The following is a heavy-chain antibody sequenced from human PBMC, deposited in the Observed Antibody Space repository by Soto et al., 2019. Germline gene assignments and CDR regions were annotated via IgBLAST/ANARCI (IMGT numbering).Heavy chain of an antibody. CDR3: ARLVRVRNPHASWYEGWFDP. CDR1: GGTFSSYA. Sequence: QVQLVQSGAEVKKPGSSVKVSCKASGGTFSSYAISWVRQAPGQGLEWMGGIIPIFGTANYAQKFQGRVTITADKSTSTAYMELSSLRSEDTAVYYCARLVRVRNPHASWYEGWFDPWGQGNLVTVSS. D-gene: IGHD6-13*01. CDR2: IIPIFGTA. J-gene: IGHJ5*02. V-gene: IGHV1-69*06.